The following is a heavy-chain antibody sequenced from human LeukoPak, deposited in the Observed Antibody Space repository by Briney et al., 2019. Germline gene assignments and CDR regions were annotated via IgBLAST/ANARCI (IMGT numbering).Heavy chain of an antibody. D-gene: IGHD1-26*01. Sequence: SETLSLTCAVSGGSISSGGYSWSWIRQPPGKGLEWIGYIYHSGSTYYNPSLKSRVTISVDRSKNQFSLKLSSVTAADTAVYYCARGPSIYHGSYPLWYFDYWAREPWSPSPQ. CDR2: IYHSGST. CDR3: ARGPSIYHGSYPLWYFDY. V-gene: IGHV4-30-2*01. CDR1: GGSISSGGYS. J-gene: IGHJ4*02.